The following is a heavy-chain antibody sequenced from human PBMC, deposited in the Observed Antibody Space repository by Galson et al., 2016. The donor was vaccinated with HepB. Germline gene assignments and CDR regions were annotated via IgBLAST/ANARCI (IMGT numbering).Heavy chain of an antibody. CDR2: IKQDGSQK. Sequence: SLRLSCAASGFTFSSYWMSWVRQTTGKELEWVANIKQDGSQKEYVESVKGRFTISRDNARNSLYLQMNSLRAEDTAVYYCAREYTGGFDPWGQGTLVSVSS. J-gene: IGHJ5*02. CDR1: GFTFSSYW. CDR3: AREYTGGFDP. D-gene: IGHD7-27*01. V-gene: IGHV3-7*01.